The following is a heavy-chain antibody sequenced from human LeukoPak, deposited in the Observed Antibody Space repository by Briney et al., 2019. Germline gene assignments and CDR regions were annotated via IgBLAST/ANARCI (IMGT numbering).Heavy chain of an antibody. V-gene: IGHV4-59*08. D-gene: IGHD5-18*01. J-gene: IGHJ4*02. CDR3: ARIAPGIHNPHDY. CDR2: IYYSGST. CDR1: GFTFSSYA. Sequence: GSLGLSCAASGFTFSSYAMSWVRQAPGKGLEWIGYIYYSGSTNYNPSLKSRVTISVDTSKNQFSLKLSSVTAADTAVYYCARIAPGIHNPHDYWGQGTLVTVSS.